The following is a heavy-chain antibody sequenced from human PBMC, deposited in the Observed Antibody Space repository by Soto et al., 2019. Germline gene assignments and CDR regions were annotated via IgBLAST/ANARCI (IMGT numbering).Heavy chain of an antibody. CDR3: ARVRGSAGKRYFDY. J-gene: IGHJ4*02. V-gene: IGHV4-59*01. CDR2: TYYSGST. D-gene: IGHD6-13*01. Sequence: QVQLQESGPRLVKPSETLSLTCTVSGGSMIAYYWNWMRQPPGKGLQWIGYTYYSGSTTYNPSLKRRVTISVDSSKNQFSLELDSVTRADTAVYYCARVRGSAGKRYFDYWGPGNLVTVAS. CDR1: GGSMIAYY.